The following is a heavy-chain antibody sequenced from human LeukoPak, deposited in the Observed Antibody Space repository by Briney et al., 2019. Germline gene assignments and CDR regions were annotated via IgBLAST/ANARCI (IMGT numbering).Heavy chain of an antibody. V-gene: IGHV3-23*01. CDR3: AKGSSPFDY. J-gene: IGHJ4*02. Sequence: GGSLRLSCAASGFTFSNYAMSWVRQAPGKGLEWVSAISANGGGTYYADSVKGRFTIPRDNSKNTLYLQMNSLRAEDTAVYYCAKGSSPFDYWGQGTLVTVSS. CDR1: GFTFSNYA. D-gene: IGHD6-13*01. CDR2: ISANGGGT.